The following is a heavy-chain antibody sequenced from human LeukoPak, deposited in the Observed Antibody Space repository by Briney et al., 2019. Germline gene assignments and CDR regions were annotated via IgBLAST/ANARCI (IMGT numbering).Heavy chain of an antibody. Sequence: ASVKVSCKASGYTFTSYAMHWVRQAPGQRLEWMGWINAGNGNTKYSQKFQGRVTITRDTSASTAYMELSSLSSEDTAVYYCARPTYGSGSPDYWGQGTLVTVSS. D-gene: IGHD3-10*01. V-gene: IGHV1-3*01. CDR2: INAGNGNT. CDR1: GYTFTSYA. J-gene: IGHJ4*02. CDR3: ARPTYGSGSPDY.